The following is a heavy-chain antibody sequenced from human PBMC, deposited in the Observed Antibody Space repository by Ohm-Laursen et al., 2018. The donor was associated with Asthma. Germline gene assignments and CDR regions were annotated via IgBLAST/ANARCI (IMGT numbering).Heavy chain of an antibody. CDR1: GGSISSGHYY. Sequence: SQTLSLICTVSGGSISSGHYYWTWIRQHPGKGLEWIGNIHYSGSTIYNPSLESRLTISVDTSKNQFSLNLSSVTAADTALYYCARDGRLRGSFDYWGQGTLVTVSS. D-gene: IGHD3-10*01. V-gene: IGHV4-31*03. J-gene: IGHJ4*02. CDR3: ARDGRLRGSFDY. CDR2: IHYSGST.